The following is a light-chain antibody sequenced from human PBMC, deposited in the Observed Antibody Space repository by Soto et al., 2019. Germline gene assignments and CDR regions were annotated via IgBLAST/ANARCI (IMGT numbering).Light chain of an antibody. V-gene: IGLV2-14*01. J-gene: IGLJ1*01. CDR3: TSFTGSSTQV. CDR2: EVS. CDR1: SGDVDAFDY. Sequence: QSVLTQPASVSGSPGQSITISCTGTSGDVDAFDYVSWYQQHPGKAPKLMIFEVSDRPSGVSDRFSGSKSGSTASLTISGLQAEDEADYFCTSFTGSSTQVFGTGTKVTVL.